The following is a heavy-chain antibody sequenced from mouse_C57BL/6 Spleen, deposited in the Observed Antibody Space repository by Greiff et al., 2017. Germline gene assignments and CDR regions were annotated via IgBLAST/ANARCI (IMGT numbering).Heavy chain of an antibody. V-gene: IGHV1-61*01. Sequence: QVQLQQPGAELVRPGSSVKLSCKASGYTFTSYWLDWVKQRPGQGLEWIGNIYPSDSETHYNQKFKDKATLTVDKSSSTAYMQLSSLTSEDSAVYYCARDYGSRGFAYWGQGTLVTVSA. J-gene: IGHJ3*01. CDR3: ARDYGSRGFAY. CDR1: GYTFTSYW. D-gene: IGHD1-1*01. CDR2: IYPSDSET.